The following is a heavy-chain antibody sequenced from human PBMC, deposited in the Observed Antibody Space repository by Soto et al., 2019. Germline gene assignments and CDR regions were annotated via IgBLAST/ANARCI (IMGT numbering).Heavy chain of an antibody. J-gene: IGHJ6*02. V-gene: IGHV1-69*13. D-gene: IGHD2-2*01. Sequence: SVKVSCKASGGNFSSYAISWVRQAPGQGLEWTGGIIPIFGTANYAQKFQGRVTITADESTSTAYMELSSLRSEDTAVYYCHTVSGDIVVVPAPITSYYYGMDVWGQVATVTVSS. CDR1: GGNFSSYA. CDR3: HTVSGDIVVVPAPITSYYYGMDV. CDR2: IIPIFGTA.